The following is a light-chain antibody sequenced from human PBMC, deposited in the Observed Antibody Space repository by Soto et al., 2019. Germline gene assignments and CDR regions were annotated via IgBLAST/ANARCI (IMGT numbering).Light chain of an antibody. Sequence: DNQMTQSPSTLSAYVGDRVTITCRASQSVDLWLAWYQQKPGTAPKVLIYHASNLQSGVPSRFSGSGSGTDFTLTISCLQSEDFATYYCQQYYSFPWTFGQGTKVDIK. CDR1: QSVDLW. CDR3: QQYYSFPWT. V-gene: IGKV1-5*01. CDR2: HAS. J-gene: IGKJ1*01.